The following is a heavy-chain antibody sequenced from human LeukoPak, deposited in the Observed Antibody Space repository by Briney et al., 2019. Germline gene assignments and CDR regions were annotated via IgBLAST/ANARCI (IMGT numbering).Heavy chain of an antibody. J-gene: IGHJ6*02. CDR2: ISSSSTYI. V-gene: IGHV3-21*01. D-gene: IGHD1-1*01. CDR3: ARESNDYEGYYGMDV. CDR1: GFTFSSYS. Sequence: PGGSLRLSCAASGFTFSSYSMNWVRQAPGKGLEWVSSISSSSTYIYYADLVKGRFTISRDNAKNSLYLQMNSLRAEDTAVYYCARESNDYEGYYGMDVWGQGTTVTVSS.